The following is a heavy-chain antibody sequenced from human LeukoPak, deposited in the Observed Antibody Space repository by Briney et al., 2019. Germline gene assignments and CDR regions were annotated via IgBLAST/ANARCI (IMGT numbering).Heavy chain of an antibody. V-gene: IGHV4-30-2*06. CDR1: GGSISSGGYY. CDR2: IYHSGST. D-gene: IGHD3-10*01. J-gene: IGHJ3*02. CDR3: ARALRITMVRGVPSCAFDI. Sequence: PSETLSLTCTVSGGSISSGGYYWSWIRQSPGKGLEWIGYIYHSGSTYYNPSLKSRVTISVDRSKNQFSLKLSSVTAADTAVYYCARALRITMVRGVPSCAFDIWGQGTMVTVSS.